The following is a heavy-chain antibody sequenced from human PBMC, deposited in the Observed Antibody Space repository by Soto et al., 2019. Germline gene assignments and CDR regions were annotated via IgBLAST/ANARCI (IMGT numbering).Heavy chain of an antibody. Sequence: GESLKISCKGSGYSFTSYWISWVRQMPGKGLEWMGRIDPSDSYTNYSPSFQGHVTISADKSISTAYLQWSSLKASDTAMYYCASIMITFGGVSYFDYWGQGTLVTVSS. CDR1: GYSFTSYW. V-gene: IGHV5-10-1*01. CDR3: ASIMITFGGVSYFDY. D-gene: IGHD3-16*01. CDR2: IDPSDSYT. J-gene: IGHJ4*02.